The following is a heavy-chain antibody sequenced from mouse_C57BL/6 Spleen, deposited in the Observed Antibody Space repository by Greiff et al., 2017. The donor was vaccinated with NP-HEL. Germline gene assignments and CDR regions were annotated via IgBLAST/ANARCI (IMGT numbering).Heavy chain of an antibody. CDR2: IDPSDSYT. CDR3: ARLRVITTGVEGYFDV. Sequence: QVQLQQPGAELVMPGASVKLSCKASGYTFTSYWMHWVKQRPGQGLEWIGEIDPSDSYTNYNQKFKGKSTLTVDKSSSTAYMQLSSLTSEDSAVYYWARLRVITTGVEGYFDVWGTGTTVTVSS. J-gene: IGHJ1*03. V-gene: IGHV1-69*01. D-gene: IGHD1-1*01. CDR1: GYTFTSYW.